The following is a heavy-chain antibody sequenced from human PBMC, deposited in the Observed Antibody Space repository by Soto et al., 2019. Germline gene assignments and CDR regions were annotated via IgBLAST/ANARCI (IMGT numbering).Heavy chain of an antibody. D-gene: IGHD1-26*01. CDR3: AREGSGGGGMDV. V-gene: IGHV1-18*01. J-gene: IGHJ6*02. CDR1: GYRFISYG. CDR2: ISPDNGNT. Sequence: QVQLVQSGSEVKKPGASVKVSCKASGYRFISYGLSWVRQALGQGLEWMGWISPDNGNTNYAQKLQGRVTMTTETSTSTAYMERRSLRSDDTAIYWCAREGSGGGGMDVWGQGTTVTVSS.